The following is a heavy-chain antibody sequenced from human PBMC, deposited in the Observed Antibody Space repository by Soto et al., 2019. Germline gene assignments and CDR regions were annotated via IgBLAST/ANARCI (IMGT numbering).Heavy chain of an antibody. Sequence: SVKVSCKASGGTFSSYAISWVRQAPGQGLEWMGGIIPIFGTANYAQKFQGRVTITADESTSTAYMELSSLRSEDTAVYYCARVGPAYCGGDCYHDAFDIWGQGTMVTVS. CDR1: GGTFSSYA. CDR3: ARVGPAYCGGDCYHDAFDI. J-gene: IGHJ3*02. V-gene: IGHV1-69*13. CDR2: IIPIFGTA. D-gene: IGHD2-21*02.